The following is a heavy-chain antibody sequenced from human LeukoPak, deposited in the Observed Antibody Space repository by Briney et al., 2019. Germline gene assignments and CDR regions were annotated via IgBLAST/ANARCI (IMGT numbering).Heavy chain of an antibody. CDR1: GFTFKKYW. J-gene: IGHJ4*02. D-gene: IGHD5-24*01. Sequence: GESLRLSCAASGFTFKKYWMNWVRQVPGEGLECLANIKEDGSETYYVDSVKGRFTISRDNPKNLLFLQINSLRVEDTAVYYCARETPRRGETRDGYRWGQGTLVTVSS. V-gene: IGHV3-7*01. CDR2: IKEDGSET. CDR3: ARETPRRGETRDGYR.